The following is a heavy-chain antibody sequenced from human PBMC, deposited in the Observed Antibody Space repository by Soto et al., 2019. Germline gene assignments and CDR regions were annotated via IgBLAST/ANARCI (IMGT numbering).Heavy chain of an antibody. D-gene: IGHD3-22*01. CDR3: TTDLDLDRVLVIAYVFDI. J-gene: IGHJ3*02. Sequence: WVSQPTGKGLEWIGYIYHSGSTYYNPSLKSRVTISVDRSKNQFSLKLSSVTAADTAVYYCTTDLDLDRVLVIAYVFDIWGQGTMVT. V-gene: IGHV4-30-2*01. CDR2: IYHSGST.